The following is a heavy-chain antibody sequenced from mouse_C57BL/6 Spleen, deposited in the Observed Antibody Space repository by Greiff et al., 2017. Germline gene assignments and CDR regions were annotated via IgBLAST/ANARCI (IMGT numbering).Heavy chain of an antibody. Sequence: QVQLKQPGAELVRPGSSVKLSCKASGYTFTSYWMDWVKQRPGQGLEWIGNIYPSDSETHYNQKFKDKATLTVDKSSSTAYMQLSSLTSEDSAVYYCAREGYYGNYFDYWGQGTTLTVSS. CDR3: AREGYYGNYFDY. V-gene: IGHV1-61*01. CDR1: GYTFTSYW. CDR2: IYPSDSET. J-gene: IGHJ2*01. D-gene: IGHD2-1*01.